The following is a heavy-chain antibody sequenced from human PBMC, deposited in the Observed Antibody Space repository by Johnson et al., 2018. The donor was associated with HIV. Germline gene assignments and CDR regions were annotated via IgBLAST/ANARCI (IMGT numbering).Heavy chain of an antibody. CDR3: AREDGSGSYFYHAFDI. CDR1: GFTFSSYG. J-gene: IGHJ3*02. V-gene: IGHV3-30*02. CDR2: IRYDGSNK. Sequence: QVQLVESGGGVVQPGGSLRLSCAASGFTFSSYGMHWVRQAPGKGLEWVAFIRYDGSNKSYVASVKGRFTTFRDNSKNTLYLQMNSLRAEDTAVYYCAREDGSGSYFYHAFDIWGQGTMVTVSS. D-gene: IGHD3-10*01.